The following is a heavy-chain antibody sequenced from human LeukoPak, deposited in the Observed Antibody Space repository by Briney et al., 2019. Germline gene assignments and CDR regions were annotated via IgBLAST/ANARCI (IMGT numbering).Heavy chain of an antibody. Sequence: GGSLRLSCAASGFTVSSNYMSWVRQAPGKGLEWVSVIYSDGSTYYADSVKGRFTFSRDNSKNTLYLQMDSLRAEDTAVYYCAKGESITMVRGVALDYWGQGTLVTVSS. CDR1: GFTVSSNY. CDR2: IYSDGST. D-gene: IGHD3-10*01. CDR3: AKGESITMVRGVALDY. J-gene: IGHJ4*02. V-gene: IGHV3-53*01.